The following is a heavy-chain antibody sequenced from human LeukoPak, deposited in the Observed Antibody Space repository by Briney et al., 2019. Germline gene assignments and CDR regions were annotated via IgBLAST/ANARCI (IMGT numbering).Heavy chain of an antibody. D-gene: IGHD5-24*01. Sequence: SETLSLTCTVSGGSISSSSYYWGWIRQPPGKGLEWIGSIYYSGSTYYNPSLKSRVTISVDTSKNQFSLKLSSVTAADTAVYYCARLEIATITYWGQGTLVTVSS. CDR1: GGSISSSSYY. CDR3: ARLEIATITY. V-gene: IGHV4-39*01. J-gene: IGHJ4*02. CDR2: IYYSGST.